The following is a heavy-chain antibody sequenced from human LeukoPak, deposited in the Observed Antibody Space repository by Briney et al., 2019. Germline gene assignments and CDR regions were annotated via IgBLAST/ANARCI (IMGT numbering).Heavy chain of an antibody. J-gene: IGHJ5*02. D-gene: IGHD3-10*01. CDR1: GYSFTTYW. CDR2: IYPGDSDA. CDR3: ARQRVASGSINYFDP. Sequence: GESLRISCETSGYSFTTYWIGWGRPMPGTGLEWVGAIYPGDSDARYSPSFQGQVTISADKSIRTAYLQWSSLKASDTAIYYCARQRVASGSINYFDPWGQGTLVTVSS. V-gene: IGHV5-51*01.